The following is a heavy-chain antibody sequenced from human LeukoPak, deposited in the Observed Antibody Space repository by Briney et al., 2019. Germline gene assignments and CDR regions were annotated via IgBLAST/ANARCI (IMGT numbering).Heavy chain of an antibody. J-gene: IGHJ4*02. CDR2: ISGSGGST. CDR3: AKAGMTYYDFWSGYSKEPLDY. D-gene: IGHD3-3*01. Sequence: GGSLRLSCAASGFTFSSYAMSWVRQAPGKGLEWVSAISGSGGSTYYADSVKGRFTISRDNSKNTLYLQMNSLRAEDTAVYYCAKAGMTYYDFWSGYSKEPLDYWGQGTLVIVSS. CDR1: GFTFSSYA. V-gene: IGHV3-23*01.